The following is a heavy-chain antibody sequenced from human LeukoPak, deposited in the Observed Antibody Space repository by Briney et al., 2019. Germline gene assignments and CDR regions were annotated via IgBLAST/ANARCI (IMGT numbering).Heavy chain of an antibody. CDR1: GGSISSSSYY. CDR3: ARLDYYGSGSIDY. CDR2: IYYSGST. D-gene: IGHD3-10*01. Sequence: SETLSLTCTVSGGSISSSSYYWGWIRQPPGKGLEWIGSIYYSGSTYYNPSLKSRVTISVVTSKNQFSLKLSSVTAADTAVYYCARLDYYGSGSIDYWGQGTLVTVSS. J-gene: IGHJ4*02. V-gene: IGHV4-39*01.